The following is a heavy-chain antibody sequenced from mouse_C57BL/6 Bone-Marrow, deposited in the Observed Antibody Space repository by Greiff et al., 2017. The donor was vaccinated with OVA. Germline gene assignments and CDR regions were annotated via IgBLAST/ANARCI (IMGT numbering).Heavy chain of an antibody. Sequence: VQLQQPGAELVKPGASVKLSCKASGYTFTNYCMQWVKQRPGQGLEWIGEIDPSDSGTNYNQNFKGKATLTVDKSSSTAYMQLSSLTSEDSAVYDCAREVVTASFDYSGQGTTLTVSA. CDR2: IDPSDSGT. D-gene: IGHD2-2*01. CDR3: AREVVTASFDY. V-gene: IGHV1-50*01. J-gene: IGHJ2*01. CDR1: GYTFTNYC.